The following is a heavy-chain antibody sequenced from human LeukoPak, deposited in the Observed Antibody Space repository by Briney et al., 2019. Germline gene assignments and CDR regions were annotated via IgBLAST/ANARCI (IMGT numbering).Heavy chain of an antibody. V-gene: IGHV3-53*01. CDR2: IYSRGGT. D-gene: IGHD2-21*02. Sequence: GGSLRLSCAVSGFSVSNNYMNWVRQAPGKGLEWVSLIYSRGGTSYADSVKGRFTISRDSSKNTLFLQMNSLRVEDTAVYYCAKEDVAYCGGDCYTNWGQGTLVTVSS. CDR3: AKEDVAYCGGDCYTN. J-gene: IGHJ4*02. CDR1: GFSVSNNY.